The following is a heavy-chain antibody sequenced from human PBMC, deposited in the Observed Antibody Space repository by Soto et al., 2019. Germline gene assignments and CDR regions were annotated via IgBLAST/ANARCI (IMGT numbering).Heavy chain of an antibody. Sequence: EVHLVESGGGLVKPGGSLRLCCAASGFTFSSYSMNWVRQAPGKGLEWVASISSSSSYIYYADSVKGRFTISRDKAKNSLFLQMSSLRAEDTALYYCARHQGPAAGNYGMDVWGRGTTVTVSS. CDR3: ARHQGPAAGNYGMDV. CDR1: GFTFSSYS. V-gene: IGHV3-21*01. J-gene: IGHJ6*02. CDR2: ISSSSSYI. D-gene: IGHD6-13*01.